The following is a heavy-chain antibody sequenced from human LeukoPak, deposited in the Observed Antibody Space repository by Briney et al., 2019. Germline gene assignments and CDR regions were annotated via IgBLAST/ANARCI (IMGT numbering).Heavy chain of an antibody. CDR1: GYTFTGYY. V-gene: IGHV1-2*02. CDR3: ARASWELPDRLDY. Sequence: ASVKVSCKASGYTFTGYYMHWVRQAPGQGHEWMGWISPNSGGTKYAQNFQGRVTMTRDTSISTAYMELSRLRSDDTAVYYCARASWELPDRLDYWGQGTLVTVSS. D-gene: IGHD1-26*01. CDR2: ISPNSGGT. J-gene: IGHJ4*02.